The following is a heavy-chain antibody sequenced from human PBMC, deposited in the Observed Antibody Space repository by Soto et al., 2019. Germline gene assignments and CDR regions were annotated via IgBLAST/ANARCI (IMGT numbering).Heavy chain of an antibody. CDR1: GFTFDDYA. CDR3: AKDIGRGYGDFEYLQH. D-gene: IGHD4-17*01. Sequence: GGSLRLSCAASGFTFDDYAMHWVRQAPGKGLEWVSGISWNSGSIGYADSVKGRFTISRDNAKNSLYLQMNSLRAEDTALYYCAKDIGRGYGDFEYLQHGGQGTLVTVSS. V-gene: IGHV3-9*01. J-gene: IGHJ1*01. CDR2: ISWNSGSI.